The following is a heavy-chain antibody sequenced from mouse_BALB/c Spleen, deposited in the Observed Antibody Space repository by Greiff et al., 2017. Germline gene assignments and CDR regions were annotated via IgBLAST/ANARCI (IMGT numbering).Heavy chain of an antibody. CDR1: GFTFSSYT. Sequence: DVHLVESGGGLVQPGGSLKLSCAASGFTFSSYTMSWVRQTPEKRLEWVAYISNGGGSTYYPDTVKGRFTISRDNAKNTLYLQMSSLKSEDTAMYYCARHKRGGNYLYAMDYWGQGTSVTVSS. CDR2: ISNGGGST. V-gene: IGHV5-12-2*01. D-gene: IGHD2-1*01. CDR3: ARHKRGGNYLYAMDY. J-gene: IGHJ4*01.